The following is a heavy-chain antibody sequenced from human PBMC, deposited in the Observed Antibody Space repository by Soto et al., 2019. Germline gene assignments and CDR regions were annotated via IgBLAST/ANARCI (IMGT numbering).Heavy chain of an antibody. V-gene: IGHV1-46*01. CDR2: INPSGGST. J-gene: IGHJ6*02. CDR1: GYPFTSYY. CDR3: ARGGGITGTTWLAYYYGMDV. Sequence: GXPVKVSCNASGYPFTSYYMDWVRQAPGQGLEWMGIINPSGGSTSYAQKFQGRVTMTRDTSTSTVYMELSSLRSEDTAVYYCARGGGITGTTWLAYYYGMDVCGQGTTVTVSS. D-gene: IGHD1-7*01.